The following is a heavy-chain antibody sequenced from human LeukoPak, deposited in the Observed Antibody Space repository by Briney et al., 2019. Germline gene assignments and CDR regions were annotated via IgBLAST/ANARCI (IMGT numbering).Heavy chain of an antibody. CDR1: GFTVSSNY. CDR3: ARVWAAYYYYMDV. D-gene: IGHD1-26*01. CDR2: IYSGGST. V-gene: IGHV3-53*01. Sequence: GGSLRLSCAASGFTVSSNYMSWVRQAPGKGLEWVSVIYSGGSTYYADSVKGRFTISRDNSKNTLYLQMNSLRAEDTAVYYCARVWAAYYYYMDVWGKGTTVTVSS. J-gene: IGHJ6*03.